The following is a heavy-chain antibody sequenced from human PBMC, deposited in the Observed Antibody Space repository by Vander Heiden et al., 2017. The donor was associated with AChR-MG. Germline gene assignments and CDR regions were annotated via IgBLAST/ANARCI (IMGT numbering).Heavy chain of an antibody. CDR1: GFTFSSYW. J-gene: IGHJ6*03. CDR3: ARGGSPAYYYYYYMDV. Sequence: EVQLVESGGGLVQPGGSLRPSCAASGFTFSSYWMSWVRQAPGKGLEWVANIKQDGSEKYYVDSVKGRFPISRDNAKNSLYLQMNSLRAEDTAVYYCARGGSPAYYYYYYMDVWGKGTTVTVSS. CDR2: IKQDGSEK. V-gene: IGHV3-7*01.